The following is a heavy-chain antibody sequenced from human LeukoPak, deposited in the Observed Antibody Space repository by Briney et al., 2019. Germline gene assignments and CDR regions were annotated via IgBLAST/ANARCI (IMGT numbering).Heavy chain of an antibody. V-gene: IGHV3-48*02. Sequence: GGSLRLSCAASEFSFSDYSMNWVRQAPGKGLEWVSYISSSNTIYYADSVKGRFTISRDNAKNSLYLQMNSLRDEDTAVYYCARDGTDKIVAPRCFDYWGQGTLVTVSS. D-gene: IGHD3-22*01. CDR1: EFSFSDYS. J-gene: IGHJ4*02. CDR3: ARDGTDKIVAPRCFDY. CDR2: ISSSNTI.